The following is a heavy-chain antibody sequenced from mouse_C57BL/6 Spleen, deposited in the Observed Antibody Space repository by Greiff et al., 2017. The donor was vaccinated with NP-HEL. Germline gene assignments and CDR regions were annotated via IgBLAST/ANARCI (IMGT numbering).Heavy chain of an antibody. V-gene: IGHV5-9-1*02. Sequence: EVMLVESGEGLVKPGGSLKLSCAASGFTFSSYAMSWVRQTPEKRLEWVAYISSGGDYIYYADTVKGRFTISRDNARNTLYLQMSSLKSEDTAMYYCTRVLITTVVAYWYFDVWGTGTTVTVSS. CDR1: GFTFSSYA. CDR2: ISSGGDYI. J-gene: IGHJ1*03. D-gene: IGHD1-1*01. CDR3: TRVLITTVVAYWYFDV.